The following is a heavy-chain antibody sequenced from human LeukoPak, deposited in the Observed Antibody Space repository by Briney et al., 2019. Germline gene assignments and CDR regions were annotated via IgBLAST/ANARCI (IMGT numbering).Heavy chain of an antibody. Sequence: VASVKVSCKASGYTFTSYGISWVRQAPGQGLEWMGWISTYNGNTNYAQKLQGRVTMTTDTSTSTAYMELRGLRSDDTAVYYCARDMGSYYYGSGIGWFDPWGQGTLVTVSS. V-gene: IGHV1-18*01. CDR3: ARDMGSYYYGSGIGWFDP. D-gene: IGHD3-10*01. CDR1: GYTFTSYG. J-gene: IGHJ5*02. CDR2: ISTYNGNT.